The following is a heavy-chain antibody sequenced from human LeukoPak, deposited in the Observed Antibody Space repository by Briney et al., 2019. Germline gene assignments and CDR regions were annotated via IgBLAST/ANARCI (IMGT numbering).Heavy chain of an antibody. CDR3: ARVKALGIVGSTTVLDP. Sequence: ASVKVSCKASGYSFTDYYIHWGRQAPGQGLEWMGWINPNSHGINYAQKFQGRITMTRDTSISTAYMNLSRLRSDDTAVYYCARVKALGIVGSTTVLDPWGQGTLVTVSS. CDR2: INPNSHGI. D-gene: IGHD1-26*01. V-gene: IGHV1-2*02. CDR1: GYSFTDYY. J-gene: IGHJ5*02.